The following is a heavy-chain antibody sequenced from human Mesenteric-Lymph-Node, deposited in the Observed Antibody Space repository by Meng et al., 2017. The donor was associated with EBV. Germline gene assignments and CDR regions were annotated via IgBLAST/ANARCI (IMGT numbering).Heavy chain of an antibody. CDR3: VRASYSAYDS. Sequence: EGELGGCGGVLVKPGGSLRLSCAASGFNFSNYAMNWVRQAPGKGPEGVSSINSDSRYIYYADSVKGRFTISRDNAKNSLYLQVNSLKAEDSAVYYCVRASYSAYDSWGQGTLVTVSS. CDR2: INSDSRYI. CDR1: GFNFSNYA. V-gene: IGHV3-21*01. D-gene: IGHD5-12*01. J-gene: IGHJ4*02.